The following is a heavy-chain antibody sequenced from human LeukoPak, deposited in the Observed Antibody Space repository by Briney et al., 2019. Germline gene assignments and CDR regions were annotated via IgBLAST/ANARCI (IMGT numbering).Heavy chain of an antibody. CDR2: IRYDGSNK. CDR3: SREGITMVSGELLSQYYFDY. Sequence: GGSLRLSCAASGFTFSSYGMHWVRQAPGKGLEWVAFIRYDGSNKYYADSVKGRFTISRDNSKNTLYLQMNSLRSEDTAVYYCSREGITMVSGELLSQYYFDYWGQGTLVTVSS. CDR1: GFTFSSYG. D-gene: IGHD3-10*01. J-gene: IGHJ4*02. V-gene: IGHV3-30*02.